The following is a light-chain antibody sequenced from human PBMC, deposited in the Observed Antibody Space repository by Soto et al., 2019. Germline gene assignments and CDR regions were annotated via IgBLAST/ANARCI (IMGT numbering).Light chain of an antibody. CDR3: QHYKMYSPWT. V-gene: IGKV1-5*03. CDR1: QSLNSW. Sequence: DIQMTQSPSTLSASVGDRVSITCRASQSLNSWLAWYQQKPGKAPKLLIYKTSTLESGVPSRFSGSGSGTEFTLTISNLQPDDFATYYCQHYKMYSPWTFGQGTKVDIK. J-gene: IGKJ1*01. CDR2: KTS.